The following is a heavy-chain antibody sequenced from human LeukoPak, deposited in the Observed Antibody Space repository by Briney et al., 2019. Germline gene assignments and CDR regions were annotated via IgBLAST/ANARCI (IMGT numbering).Heavy chain of an antibody. V-gene: IGHV3-20*04. CDR3: ARGPSGYHNT. Sequence: GGSLRLSCAASGLIFDDYTMHWVRQAPGKGLEWVSGINWSGGSTGYADSVKGRFTISRDNAKNSLYLQMNSLRAEDTAVYYCARGPSGYHNTGGQGTLVTVSS. CDR2: INWSGGST. CDR1: GLIFDDYT. D-gene: IGHD5-12*01. J-gene: IGHJ4*02.